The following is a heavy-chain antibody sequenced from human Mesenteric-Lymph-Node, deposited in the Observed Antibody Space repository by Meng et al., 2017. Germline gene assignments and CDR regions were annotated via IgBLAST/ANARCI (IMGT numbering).Heavy chain of an antibody. J-gene: IGHJ4*02. D-gene: IGHD3-3*01. V-gene: IGHV3-48*03. Sequence: GGSLRLSCAASGFTFSSYEMNWVRQAPGKGLEWVSYISSSGSTIYYADSVKGRFTISRDNAKNSLYLQMNSLRAEDTAVYYCARGITIFGVVDYWGQGTLVTVSS. CDR1: GFTFSSYE. CDR2: ISSSGSTI. CDR3: ARGITIFGVVDY.